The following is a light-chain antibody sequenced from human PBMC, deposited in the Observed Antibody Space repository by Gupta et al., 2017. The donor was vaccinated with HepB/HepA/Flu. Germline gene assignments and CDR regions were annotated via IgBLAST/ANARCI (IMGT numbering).Light chain of an antibody. Sequence: QSVLTQPPSASGTPGQRATISCSGSSSNIGSNIVNWYQQFPGTAPKLLIYSDNQRPSGVPDRFSGSKSGTSASLAISGLKSEDEADYYCAAWDDSLNGFLFEPGTKVTVL. CDR1: SSNIGSNI. J-gene: IGLJ1*01. CDR3: AAWDDSLNGFL. CDR2: SDN. V-gene: IGLV1-44*01.